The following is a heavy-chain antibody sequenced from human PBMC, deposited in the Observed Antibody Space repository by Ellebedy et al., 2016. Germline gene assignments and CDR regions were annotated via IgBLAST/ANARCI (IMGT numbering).Heavy chain of an antibody. CDR3: ARSGVSGMDV. CDR2: IYDSGST. V-gene: IGHV4-59*01. Sequence: GSLRLSXSVSGCSLSSYYWSWIRQPPGKGLEWIGYIYDSGSTIYDPSLKSRVTISIDTSKNQLSLKLSSVTAADTAVYYCARSGVSGMDVWGLGAPVTVSS. J-gene: IGHJ6*02. D-gene: IGHD2-8*01. CDR1: GCSLSSYY.